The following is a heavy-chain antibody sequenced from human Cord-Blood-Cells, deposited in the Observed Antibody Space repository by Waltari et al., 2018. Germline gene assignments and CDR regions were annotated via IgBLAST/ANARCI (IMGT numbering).Heavy chain of an antibody. D-gene: IGHD2-2*01. V-gene: IGHV5-51*03. Sequence: EVQLVQSGAEVKKPGESLKISCKGSGYSFTSYWIGWVRQVPGKGLEWMGIIYPGDSDTRYSPSFQGQVTISADKSISTAYLQWSSLKASDTAMYYCARGDCSSTSCYAFDIWGQGTMVTVSS. CDR2: IYPGDSDT. J-gene: IGHJ3*02. CDR3: ARGDCSSTSCYAFDI. CDR1: GYSFTSYW.